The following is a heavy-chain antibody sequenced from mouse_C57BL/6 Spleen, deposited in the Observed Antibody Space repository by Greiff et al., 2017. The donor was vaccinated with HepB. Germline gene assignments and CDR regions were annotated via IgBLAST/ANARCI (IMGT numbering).Heavy chain of an antibody. Sequence: VQLKESGAELVRPGASVTLSCKASGYTFTDYEMHWVKQTPVHGLEWIGAIDPETGGTAYNQKFKGKAILTADKSSSTAYMELRSLTSEDSAVYYCTSFYYGTWYFDVWGTGTTVTVSS. CDR1: GYTFTDYE. J-gene: IGHJ1*03. CDR3: TSFYYGTWYFDV. CDR2: IDPETGGT. D-gene: IGHD2-1*01. V-gene: IGHV1-15*01.